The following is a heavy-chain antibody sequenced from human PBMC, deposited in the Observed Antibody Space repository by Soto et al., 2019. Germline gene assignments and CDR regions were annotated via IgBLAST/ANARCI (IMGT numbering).Heavy chain of an antibody. CDR1: GFFFSDKW. CDR3: ARGGAMGVDH. CDR2: IDGHSGTT. Sequence: PGGSLRLSCTASGFFFSDKWMHWVRQAPGKGLVWVARIDGHSGTTNYADSVRGRFTISRDNAKNTVYLHLNTLTDEDTAVYYCARGGAMGVDHWGQGTLVTVSS. J-gene: IGHJ4*02. D-gene: IGHD3-16*01. V-gene: IGHV3-74*01.